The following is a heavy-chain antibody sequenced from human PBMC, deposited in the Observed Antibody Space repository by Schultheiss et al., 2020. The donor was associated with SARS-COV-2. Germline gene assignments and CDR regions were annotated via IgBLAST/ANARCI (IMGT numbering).Heavy chain of an antibody. CDR2: ISSSGSTI. V-gene: IGHV3-48*01. CDR3: AREGGQQLVTYFDY. D-gene: IGHD6-13*01. CDR1: GFTLSSYA. J-gene: IGHJ4*02. Sequence: GGSLRLSCAASGFTLSSYAMSWVRQAPGKGLEWVSYISSSGSTIYYADSVKGRFTISRDNSKNTLYLQMNSLRAEDTAVYYCAREGGQQLVTYFDYWGQGTLVTVSS.